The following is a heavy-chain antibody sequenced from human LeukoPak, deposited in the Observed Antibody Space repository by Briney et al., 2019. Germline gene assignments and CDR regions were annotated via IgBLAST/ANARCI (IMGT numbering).Heavy chain of an antibody. Sequence: GGSLRLSCAASGFTFSSYWMSWVRQAPGKGLEWVANIKQDGSEKYYVDSVKGRFTISRDNAKNSLYLQMNSLRAEDTAVYYCARDKDYYDSSGYDYWGQGTLVTVSP. CDR2: IKQDGSEK. CDR1: GFTFSSYW. V-gene: IGHV3-7*01. D-gene: IGHD3-22*01. CDR3: ARDKDYYDSSGYDY. J-gene: IGHJ4*02.